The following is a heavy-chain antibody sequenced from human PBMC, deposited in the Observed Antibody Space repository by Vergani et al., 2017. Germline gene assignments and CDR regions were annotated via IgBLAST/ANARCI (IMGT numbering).Heavy chain of an antibody. CDR1: GFTFSSYS. V-gene: IGHV3-21*01. D-gene: IGHD2-2*01. J-gene: IGHJ5*02. CDR3: ARGSGYSIVVVPAAPP. Sequence: EVQLVESGGGLVKPGGSLRLSCAASGFTFSSYSMNWVRQAPGKGLEWVSSISSSSSYIYYADSVKGRFTLARDNAKNSLYLQMNSLRAEDTAVYYCARGSGYSIVVVPAAPPWGQGTLVTVSS. CDR2: ISSSSSYI.